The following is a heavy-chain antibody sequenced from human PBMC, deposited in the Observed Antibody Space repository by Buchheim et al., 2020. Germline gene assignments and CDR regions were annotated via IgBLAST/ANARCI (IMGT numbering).Heavy chain of an antibody. Sequence: QVQLVESGGGVVQPGRSLRLSCAASGFTFSSYGMHWVRQAPGKGLEWVAVKSYDGSNKYYADSVKGRFTISRDNSKNTLYLQMNSLRAEDTAVYYCAKDLGRDSSSWYDYWGQGTL. J-gene: IGHJ4*02. V-gene: IGHV3-30*18. D-gene: IGHD6-13*01. CDR1: GFTFSSYG. CDR2: KSYDGSNK. CDR3: AKDLGRDSSSWYDY.